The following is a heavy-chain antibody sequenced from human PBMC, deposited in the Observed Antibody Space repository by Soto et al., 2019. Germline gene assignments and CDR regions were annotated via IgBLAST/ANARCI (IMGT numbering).Heavy chain of an antibody. J-gene: IGHJ4*01. CDR3: AKDMKYNWNDDDY. CDR2: ISGSGDTT. CDR1: GFTFISYA. V-gene: IGHV3-23*01. Sequence: GGSLRLSCAGSGFTFISYAMSWVRQAPGKGLEWVSAISGSGDTTYYADSVKGRFTISRDNSKNTPYLQMNSLRVEDTAVYYCAKDMKYNWNDDDYWGHGILVTVSS. D-gene: IGHD1-20*01.